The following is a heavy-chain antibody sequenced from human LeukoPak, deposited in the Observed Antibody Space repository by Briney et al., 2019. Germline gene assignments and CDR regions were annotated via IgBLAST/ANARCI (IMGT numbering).Heavy chain of an antibody. Sequence: PGGSLRLSCAASGFTFSSYGMHWVRQAPGKGLEWVAFIRYDGSNKYYADSVKGRFTISRDNSKNTLYLHVNSLRAEDTAVYYCARVTYYYDSSGYQRAIYYFDYWGQGTLVTVSS. V-gene: IGHV3-30*02. CDR2: IRYDGSNK. J-gene: IGHJ4*02. D-gene: IGHD3-22*01. CDR3: ARVTYYYDSSGYQRAIYYFDY. CDR1: GFTFSSYG.